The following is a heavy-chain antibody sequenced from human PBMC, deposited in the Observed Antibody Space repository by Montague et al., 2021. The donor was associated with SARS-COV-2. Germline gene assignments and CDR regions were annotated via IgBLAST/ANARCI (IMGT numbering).Heavy chain of an antibody. CDR3: VRRGGTYYYGSGSFDP. J-gene: IGHJ5*02. V-gene: IGHV4-39*01. Sequence: SETLSLTCKVSGDSITTTTYYWVWIRQPPGKGLEWIGSINYSGSTFYNPSLKSRLSMSMDTSTNQFSLRLTCMTAADTAIYYCVRRGGTYYYGSGSFDPWGQGTLVAVSS. D-gene: IGHD3-10*01. CDR1: GDSITTTTYY. CDR2: INYSGST.